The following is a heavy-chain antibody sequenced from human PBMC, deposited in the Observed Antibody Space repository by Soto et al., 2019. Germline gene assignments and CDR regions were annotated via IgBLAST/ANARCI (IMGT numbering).Heavy chain of an antibody. CDR2: ISGSGGST. V-gene: IGHV3-23*01. CDR1: GFTFSSYA. J-gene: IGHJ4*02. Sequence: PGGSLRLSCAASGFTFSSYAMSWVRQAPGKGLEWVSAISGSGGSTYYADSVKGRFTISRDNSKNTLYLQMNSLRAADTAVYSCARLGATVTTSSFDYWGQGTLVTVSS. D-gene: IGHD4-17*01. CDR3: ARLGATVTTSSFDY.